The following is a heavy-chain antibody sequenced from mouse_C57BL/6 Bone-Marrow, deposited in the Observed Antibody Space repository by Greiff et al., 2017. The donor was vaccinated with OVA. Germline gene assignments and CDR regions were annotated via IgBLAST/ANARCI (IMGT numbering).Heavy chain of an antibody. CDR3: ARHYGYDRGRYFDV. CDR1: GFTFSSYG. D-gene: IGHD2-2*01. Sequence: EVQRVESGGDLVKPGGSLKLSCAASGFTFSSYGMSWVRQTPDKRLEWVATISSGGSYTYYPDSVKGRFTISRDNAKNTLYLQMSSLKSEDTAMYYCARHYGYDRGRYFDVWGTGTTVTVSS. V-gene: IGHV5-6*01. CDR2: ISSGGSYT. J-gene: IGHJ1*03.